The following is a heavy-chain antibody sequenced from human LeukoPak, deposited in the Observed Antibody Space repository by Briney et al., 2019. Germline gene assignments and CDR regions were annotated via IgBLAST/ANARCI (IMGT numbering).Heavy chain of an antibody. D-gene: IGHD2-2*01. CDR1: GGTFSSYA. V-gene: IGHV7-4-1*02. CDR3: ARSTYAYCSSTSCPAGFDY. J-gene: IGHJ4*02. Sequence: ASVKVSCKASGGTFSSYAISWVRQAPGQGLEWMGWINTNTGNPTYAQGFTGRFVFSLDTSVSTAYLQISSLKAEDTAVYYCARSTYAYCSSTSCPAGFDYWGQGTLVTVSS. CDR2: INTNTGNP.